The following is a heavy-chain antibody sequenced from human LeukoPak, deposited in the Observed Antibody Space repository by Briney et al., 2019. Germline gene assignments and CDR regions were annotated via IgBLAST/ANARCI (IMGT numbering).Heavy chain of an antibody. V-gene: IGHV3-43*02. Sequence: PGGSLRLSCAASGFTFDNYAIHWVRQAPGKGLEWVSLISGDGGSTYYADSMKGRFTISRVNSKNSLYLQMNSLRTEDTALYYCARDSQEFFQHWGQGTLVTVSS. J-gene: IGHJ1*01. CDR3: ARDSQEFFQH. CDR2: ISGDGGST. CDR1: GFTFDNYA.